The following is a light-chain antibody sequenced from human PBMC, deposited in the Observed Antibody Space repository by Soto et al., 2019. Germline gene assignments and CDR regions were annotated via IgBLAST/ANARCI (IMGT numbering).Light chain of an antibody. CDR3: SSYTV. J-gene: IGLJ2*01. Sequence: QSALTQPASVSGSPGQSITISCTGTSSDVGGYNYVSWYQQHPGKAPKLIIYEVSNRPSGVSNRFSGSKSGNTASLTIYGLQYEDEADYYCSSYTVFGGGTKLTVL. CDR1: SSDVGGYNY. V-gene: IGLV2-14*01. CDR2: EVS.